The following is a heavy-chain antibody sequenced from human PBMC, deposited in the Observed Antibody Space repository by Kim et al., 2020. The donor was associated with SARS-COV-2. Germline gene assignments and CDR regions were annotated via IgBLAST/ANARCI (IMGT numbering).Heavy chain of an antibody. CDR3: AREVGYGYNYYYGMDV. V-gene: IGHV1-69*01. J-gene: IGHJ6*02. D-gene: IGHD5-18*01. Sequence: KFQGRVTITADESTSTAYMELSSLRSEDTAVYYCAREVGYGYNYYYGMDVWGQGTTVTVSS.